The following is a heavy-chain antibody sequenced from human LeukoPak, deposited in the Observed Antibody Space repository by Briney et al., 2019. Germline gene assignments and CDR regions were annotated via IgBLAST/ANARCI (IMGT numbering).Heavy chain of an antibody. Sequence: APVKVSCKASGYTFTSYGISWVRQAPGQGLKWMGWISAYNGNTNYAQKLQGRVTMTTDTSTSTAYMELSRLRSDDTAVYYCAREDDFWSGYSGWFDPWGQGTLVTVSS. V-gene: IGHV1-18*01. D-gene: IGHD3-3*01. CDR2: ISAYNGNT. CDR3: AREDDFWSGYSGWFDP. CDR1: GYTFTSYG. J-gene: IGHJ5*02.